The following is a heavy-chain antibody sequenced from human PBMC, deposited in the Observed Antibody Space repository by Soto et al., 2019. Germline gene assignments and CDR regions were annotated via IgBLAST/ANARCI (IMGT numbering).Heavy chain of an antibody. CDR2: ISYDGSNK. J-gene: IGHJ6*02. Sequence: GGSLRLSCAASGFTFSSYAMHWVRQAPGKGLEWVAVISYDGSNKYYADSVKGRFTIPRDNSKNTLYLQMNSLRAEDTAVYYCAGSITMVRGVINYYYYGMDVWGQGTTVTVSS. CDR3: AGSITMVRGVINYYYYGMDV. CDR1: GFTFSSYA. V-gene: IGHV3-30-3*01. D-gene: IGHD3-10*01.